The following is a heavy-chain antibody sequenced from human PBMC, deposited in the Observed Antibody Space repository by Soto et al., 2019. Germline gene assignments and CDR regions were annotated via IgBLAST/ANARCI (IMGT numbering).Heavy chain of an antibody. CDR2: ISYDVSIK. Sequence: QVQLVESGGGVVQPGRSLRLSCAASEFTFSSYGMHWVRQAPGKVLYGVAVISYDVSIKYYSDLVKGRFTISRDNSKNTLYLHMNILRAEDTAVYYCATHGDYDDYYYGIDVWGQGTTVTVSS. CDR1: EFTFSSYG. CDR3: ATHGDYDDYYYGIDV. J-gene: IGHJ6*02. V-gene: IGHV3-30*03. D-gene: IGHD4-17*01.